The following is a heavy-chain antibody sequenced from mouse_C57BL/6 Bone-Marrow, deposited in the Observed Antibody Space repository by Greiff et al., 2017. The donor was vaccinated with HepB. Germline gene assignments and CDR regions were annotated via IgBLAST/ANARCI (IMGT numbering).Heavy chain of an antibody. D-gene: IGHD2-4*01. CDR3: AGRGYYDYEGGRGYYFDY. CDR1: GYTFTSYW. Sequence: QVQLKQPGAELVRPGSSVKLSCKASGYTFTSYWMHWVKQRPIQGLEWIGNIDPSDSETHYNQKFKDKATLTVDKSSSTAYMQLSSLTSEDSAVYYCAGRGYYDYEGGRGYYFDYWGQGTTLTVSS. CDR2: IDPSDSET. V-gene: IGHV1-52*01. J-gene: IGHJ2*01.